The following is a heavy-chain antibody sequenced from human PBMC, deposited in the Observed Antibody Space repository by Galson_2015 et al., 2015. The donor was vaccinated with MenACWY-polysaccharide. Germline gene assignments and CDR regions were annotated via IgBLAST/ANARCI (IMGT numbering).Heavy chain of an antibody. CDR1: GFTFSSYG. CDR2: IWYDGSNK. J-gene: IGHJ4*02. CDR3: ARGGGGYGNFDY. Sequence: SLRLSCAASGFTFSSYGMHWVRQAPGKGLEWVAVIWYDGSNKYYADSVKGRFTISRDNAQHMLYLQMNSLRAEDTAVYYCARGGGGYGNFDYWGQGILVTVSS. D-gene: IGHD5-12*01. V-gene: IGHV3-33*03.